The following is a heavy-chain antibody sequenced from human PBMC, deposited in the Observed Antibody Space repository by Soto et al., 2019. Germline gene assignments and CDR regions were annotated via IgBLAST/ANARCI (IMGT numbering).Heavy chain of an antibody. V-gene: IGHV3-48*01. D-gene: IGHD1-7*01. CDR2: ISSSSGTI. CDR3: ATETGTSYTNWFDP. J-gene: IGHJ5*02. CDR1: GFTFSSYS. Sequence: PGGSLRLSCAASGFTFSSYSMNWVRQAPGKGLEWVSYISSSSGTIYYADSVKGRFTISRDNAKNSLYLQMNSLRAEDTAVYYCATETGTSYTNWFDPWGQGTLVTVSS.